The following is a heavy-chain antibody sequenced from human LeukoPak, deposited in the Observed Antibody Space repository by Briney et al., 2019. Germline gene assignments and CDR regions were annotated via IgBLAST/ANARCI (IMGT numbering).Heavy chain of an antibody. CDR3: ARSRSGTYYNADV. CDR2: ITTSSSYI. D-gene: IGHD3-10*01. Sequence: PGGSLRLSCAASGFTFSRYSLNWVRQAPGKGLEWVSSITTSSSYIYYADSVKGRFTISRDNSLYLQMNSLRAEDTAVYYCARSRSGTYYNADVWGKGTTVTISS. J-gene: IGHJ6*04. V-gene: IGHV3-21*01. CDR1: GFTFSRYS.